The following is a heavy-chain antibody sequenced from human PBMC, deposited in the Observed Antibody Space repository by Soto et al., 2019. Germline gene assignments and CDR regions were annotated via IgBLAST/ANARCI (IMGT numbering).Heavy chain of an antibody. V-gene: IGHV4-59*01. CDR3: ARETIGGYSYGKGAFNYLHY. Sequence: SETLSLTCTVSGGSISSYYRSWIRQPPGKGLEWIGDIYYSGRTNYNPSLKSRVTISVDTSKNQFSLKLSSVTAAATAVYYCARETIGGYSYGKGAFNYLHYWGKEPWSPSP. J-gene: IGHJ4*01. CDR1: GGSISSYY. CDR2: IYYSGRT. D-gene: IGHD5-18*01.